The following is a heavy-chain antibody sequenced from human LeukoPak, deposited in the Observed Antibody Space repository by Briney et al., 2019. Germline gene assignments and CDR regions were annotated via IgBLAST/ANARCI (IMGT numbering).Heavy chain of an antibody. J-gene: IGHJ5*02. CDR3: PRLGLGYRYDNWFEP. CDR1: GFTFSNYG. V-gene: IGHV3-48*02. CDR2: ISSSSSLI. Sequence: GGSLRLSCAASGFTFSNYGMNWVRQAPGKRLEWISYISSSSSLIYYADSVKGRFTISRDNAKNSLYLQMNSLRDEDTAVYYCPRLGLGYRYDNWFEPWGQGTLVTVSS. D-gene: IGHD5-18*01.